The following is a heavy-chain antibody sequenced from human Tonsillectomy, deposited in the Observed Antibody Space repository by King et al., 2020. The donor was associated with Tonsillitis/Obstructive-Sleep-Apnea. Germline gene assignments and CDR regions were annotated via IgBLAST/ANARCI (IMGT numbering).Heavy chain of an antibody. CDR1: GFSLSTSGVG. CDR3: AHTFSPQSYYDFWSGYYTNYYYYYMDV. Sequence: ITLKESGPTLVKPTQTLTLTCTFSGFSLSTSGVGVGWIRQPPGKALEWLALIYWDYDKRYSPSLKSRLTITKDTSKNQVVLTMTNMDPVDTATYYCAHTFSPQSYYDFWSGYYTNYYYYYMDVWGKGTTVTVSS. V-gene: IGHV2-5*02. J-gene: IGHJ6*03. D-gene: IGHD3-3*01. CDR2: IYWDYDK.